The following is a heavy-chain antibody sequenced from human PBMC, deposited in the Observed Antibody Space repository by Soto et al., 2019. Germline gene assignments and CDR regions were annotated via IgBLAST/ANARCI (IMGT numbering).Heavy chain of an antibody. Sequence: EVQLLESGGGLVQPGGSLRLSCAASGFTFSSYAMGWVRQAPGKGLEWVSAISGSGGSTYYADSVKGRFTISRDNSKNRLYQQMNSLRDEHTAVYYCAKECPYYYGWSLDYWGQGTLVTVSS. V-gene: IGHV3-23*01. CDR3: AKECPYYYGWSLDY. CDR1: GFTFSSYA. J-gene: IGHJ4*02. D-gene: IGHD3-10*01. CDR2: ISGSGGST.